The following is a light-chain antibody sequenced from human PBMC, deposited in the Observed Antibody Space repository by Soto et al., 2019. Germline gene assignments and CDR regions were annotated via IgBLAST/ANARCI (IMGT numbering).Light chain of an antibody. V-gene: IGKV3-11*01. Sequence: ELVLTQSPATLSLSPGDRATLSCRASQSVSSHFAWYQQKSGQAPRLLIYDASKRATGIPARFSGSGSGTDFTLTISSLEPEDFAVYYCQQRSNWPTFGRGTRLEIK. CDR1: QSVSSH. CDR3: QQRSNWPT. CDR2: DAS. J-gene: IGKJ5*01.